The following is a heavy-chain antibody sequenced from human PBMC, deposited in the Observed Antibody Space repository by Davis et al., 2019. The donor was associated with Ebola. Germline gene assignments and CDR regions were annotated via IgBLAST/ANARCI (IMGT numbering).Heavy chain of an antibody. Sequence: PGVSLTLSCTASGITFSDHYMIWIRQAPGKGLECVSHISSGGRTMYYADSVKGLFTISGDNAKNSLYLQMNGLRAEDTAVYYCATHRGYGFHYWGQGTLVTVSS. J-gene: IGHJ4*02. CDR3: ATHRGYGFHY. CDR1: GITFSDHY. CDR2: ISSGGRTM. D-gene: IGHD3-22*01. V-gene: IGHV3-11*01.